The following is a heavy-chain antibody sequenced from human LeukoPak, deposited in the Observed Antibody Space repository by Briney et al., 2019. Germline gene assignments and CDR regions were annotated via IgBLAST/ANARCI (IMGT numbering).Heavy chain of an antibody. CDR3: ARESGKFDY. CDR1: GFTFSDFA. V-gene: IGHV3-43*02. CDR2: ISGDGVST. Sequence: GGSLRLSCAASGFTFSDFAMHWVRQAPGQGLEWVSLISGDGVSTFFADSVKGRFSISRDNSKNSLFLEMSSLRTEDTAMYYCARESGKFDYWGQGTLVAVSS. J-gene: IGHJ4*02.